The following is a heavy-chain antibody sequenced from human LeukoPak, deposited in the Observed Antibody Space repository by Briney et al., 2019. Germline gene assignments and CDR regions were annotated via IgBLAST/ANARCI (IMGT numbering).Heavy chain of an antibody. V-gene: IGHV4-39*01. CDR2: IYYTGST. CDR1: GASISSSSYY. D-gene: IGHD3-22*01. CDR3: ARASNYFDVLY. J-gene: IGHJ4*02. Sequence: SETLSLTCTVSGASISSSSYYWVWIRQPPGKGLEWIGTIYYTGSTYYNPSLKTRVTISIDTSKNQFSLRLSSVTAADTAVYFCARASNYFDVLYWGQGTLVTVSS.